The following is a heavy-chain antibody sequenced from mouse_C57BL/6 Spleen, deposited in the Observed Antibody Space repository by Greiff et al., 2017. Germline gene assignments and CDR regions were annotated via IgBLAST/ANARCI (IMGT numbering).Heavy chain of an antibody. CDR1: GYAFSSSW. V-gene: IGHV1-82*01. CDR2: IYPGDGDT. CDR3: ARTMVTGFFSNYFDY. J-gene: IGHJ2*01. Sequence: QVQLQQSGPELVKPGASVKISCKASGYAFSSSWMNWVKQRPGKGLEWIGRIYPGDGDTNYNGKFKGKATLTADKSSSTAYMQLSSLTSEDSAVSFFARTMVTGFFSNYFDYWGQGTTLTVSS. D-gene: IGHD2-2*01.